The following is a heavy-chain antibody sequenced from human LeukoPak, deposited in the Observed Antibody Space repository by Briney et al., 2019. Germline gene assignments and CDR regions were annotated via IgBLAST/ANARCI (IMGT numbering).Heavy chain of an antibody. CDR1: GYTFTNYA. V-gene: IGHV1-46*01. D-gene: IGHD1-26*01. CDR3: ARDSGREVL. J-gene: IGHJ4*02. CDR2: INPSGGST. Sequence: ASVKVSCKASGYTFTNYAMNWVRQAPGQGLEWMGIINPSGGSTSYAQKFQGRVTMTRDTSTSTVYMELSSLRSEDTAVYYCARDSGREVLWGQGTLVTVSS.